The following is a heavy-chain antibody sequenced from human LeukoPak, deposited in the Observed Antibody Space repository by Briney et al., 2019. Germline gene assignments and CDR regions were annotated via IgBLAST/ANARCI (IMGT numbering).Heavy chain of an antibody. J-gene: IGHJ4*02. CDR1: GFTFSSYS. D-gene: IGHD3-3*01. V-gene: IGHV3-21*01. CDR2: ISSSSSYL. CDR3: ARDGPPEYYDFWSGYYVY. Sequence: GGSLRLSCAASGFTFSSYSMNWVRQAPGKGLEWVSSISSSSSYLYYADSVKGRFTISRDNAKNSLYLQMNSLRAEDTAVYYCARDGPPEYYDFWSGYYVYWGQGTLVTVSS.